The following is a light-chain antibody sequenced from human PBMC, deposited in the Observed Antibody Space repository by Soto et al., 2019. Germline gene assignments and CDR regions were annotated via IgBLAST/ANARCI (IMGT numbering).Light chain of an antibody. CDR1: SSDIGAYNY. Sequence: QSALTQPPSASGSPGQSVTISCTGTSSDIGAYNYVSWYQQHPGKAPKLMIHEVSKRPSGVPDRFSGSKSGHTASLTVSGLQAEDEADYDCSSYAGSNDRWVFGGGTKLTVL. CDR2: EVS. J-gene: IGLJ3*02. CDR3: SSYAGSNDRWV. V-gene: IGLV2-8*01.